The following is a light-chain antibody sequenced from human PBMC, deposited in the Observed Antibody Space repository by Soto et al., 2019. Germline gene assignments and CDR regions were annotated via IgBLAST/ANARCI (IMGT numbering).Light chain of an antibody. CDR3: ATWDNRLHGCYI. CDR1: SSSIGSNT. Sequence: VLTQPPSASVTPGQRVTISCSGSSSSIGSNTVNWYQQLPGTAPKLLIFSNNQRPSGVPDRFSGSKSGTSASLAISGLQSEDEADYYFATWDNRLHGCYILVPGNTVT. CDR2: SNN. V-gene: IGLV1-44*01. J-gene: IGLJ1*01.